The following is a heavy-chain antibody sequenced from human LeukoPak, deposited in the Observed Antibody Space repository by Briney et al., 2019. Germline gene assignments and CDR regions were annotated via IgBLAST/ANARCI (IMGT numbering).Heavy chain of an antibody. D-gene: IGHD3-16*01. Sequence: SETLSLTCAVSGGSISSGGYSWSWIRQPPGKGLEWIGYIYHSGSTYYNPSLKSRVTISVDRSKNQFSLKLSSVTAADTAVYYCTRGAGWLIDYWGQGILVTVSS. J-gene: IGHJ4*02. CDR2: IYHSGST. CDR1: GGSISSGGYS. V-gene: IGHV4-30-2*01. CDR3: TRGAGWLIDY.